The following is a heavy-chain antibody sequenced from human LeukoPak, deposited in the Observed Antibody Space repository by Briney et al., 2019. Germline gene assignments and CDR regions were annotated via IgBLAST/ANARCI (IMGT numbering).Heavy chain of an antibody. D-gene: IGHD3-16*01. Sequence: SETLSLTCAVSGGSISSGGYSWSWIRQPPGKGLEWIGYIYHSGSTYYNPSLKSRVTISVDRSKNQFSLKLSSVTAADTAVYYCTRGAGWLIDYWGQGILVTVSS. J-gene: IGHJ4*02. CDR2: IYHSGST. CDR1: GGSISSGGYS. V-gene: IGHV4-30-2*01. CDR3: TRGAGWLIDY.